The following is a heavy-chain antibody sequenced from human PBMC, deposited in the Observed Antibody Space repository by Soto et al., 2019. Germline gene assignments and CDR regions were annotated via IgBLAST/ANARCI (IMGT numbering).Heavy chain of an antibody. J-gene: IGHJ6*03. CDR2: IYYSGST. Sequence: SESLSRTGAVSGSSISSSSYYWGWIRQPPGKGLEWIGSIYYSGSTYYNPSLKSRVTISVDTSKNQFSLKLSSVTAADTAVYYCATLVLDCSSTSCPYYYYYYYMDVWGKGTTVT. V-gene: IGHV4-39*01. CDR1: GSSISSSSYY. D-gene: IGHD2-2*01. CDR3: ATLVLDCSSTSCPYYYYYYYMDV.